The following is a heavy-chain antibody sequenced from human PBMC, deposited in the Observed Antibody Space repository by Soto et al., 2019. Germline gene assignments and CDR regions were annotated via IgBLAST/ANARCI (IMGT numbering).Heavy chain of an antibody. Sequence: QVQLVESGGGVVQPGRSLRLSCAASGFTFSSYGMHWVRQAPGKGLEWVAVISYDGSNKYYADSVKGRFTISRDNSKNTLYLQMNSLRAEDTAVYYCAKIAVAGPEGDDAFDIWGQGTMVTVSS. CDR1: GFTFSSYG. J-gene: IGHJ3*02. CDR2: ISYDGSNK. D-gene: IGHD6-19*01. V-gene: IGHV3-30*18. CDR3: AKIAVAGPEGDDAFDI.